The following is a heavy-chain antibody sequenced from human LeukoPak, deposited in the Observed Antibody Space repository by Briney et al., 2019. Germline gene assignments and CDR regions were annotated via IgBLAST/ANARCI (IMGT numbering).Heavy chain of an antibody. V-gene: IGHV4-39*07. CDR3: ARVDVQKLYLGPYMDV. CDR2: IYYSGST. CDR1: GGSISSSSYY. Sequence: TSETLSLTCTVSGGSISSSSYYWGWIRQPPGKGLEWIGSIYYSGSTYYNPSLKSRVTISVDTSKNQFSLKLSSVTAADTAVYYCARVDVQKLYLGPYMDVWGKGTTVTVSS. D-gene: IGHD2-8*01. J-gene: IGHJ6*03.